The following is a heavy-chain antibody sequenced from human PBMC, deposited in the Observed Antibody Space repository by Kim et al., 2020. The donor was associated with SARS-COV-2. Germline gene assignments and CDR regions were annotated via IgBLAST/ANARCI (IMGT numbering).Heavy chain of an antibody. Sequence: GGSLRLSCAASGFTFSSYAMSWVRQAPGKGLEWVSAISGSGGSTYYADSVKGRFTISRDNSKNTLYLQMNSLRAEDTAVYYCAKSRSPPRAYDSSGYSNSTLPHWGQGTLVTVSS. CDR3: AKSRSPPRAYDSSGYSNSTLPH. CDR1: GFTFSSYA. CDR2: ISGSGGST. D-gene: IGHD3-22*01. J-gene: IGHJ4*02. V-gene: IGHV3-23*01.